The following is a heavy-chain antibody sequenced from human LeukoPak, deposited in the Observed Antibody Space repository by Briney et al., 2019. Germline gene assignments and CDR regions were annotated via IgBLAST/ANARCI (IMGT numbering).Heavy chain of an antibody. D-gene: IGHD4-17*01. J-gene: IGHJ6*03. CDR1: GGSFSGYY. Sequence: SETLSLTCAVYGGSFSGYYWSWIRQPPGKGLEWIGEINHSGSTNYNPSLKSRVTISVDTSKNQFSLKLSSVTAADTAVYYCARVSDYGDLHYYYYYMDVWGKGTTVTVSS. CDR2: INHSGST. V-gene: IGHV4-34*01. CDR3: ARVSDYGDLHYYYYYMDV.